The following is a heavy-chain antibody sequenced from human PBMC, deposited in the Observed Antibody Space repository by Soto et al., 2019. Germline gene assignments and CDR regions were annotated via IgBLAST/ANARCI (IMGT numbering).Heavy chain of an antibody. CDR1: GGSISSGDYY. Sequence: SETLSLTCTVSGGSISSGDYYWSWIRQPPGKGLEWIGYIYYSGSTYYNPSLKSRVTISVDTSKNQFSLKLSSVTAADTAVYYCARAYSSSYSSDYWGQGTLVTVSS. V-gene: IGHV4-30-4*01. J-gene: IGHJ4*02. D-gene: IGHD6-13*01. CDR2: IYYSGST. CDR3: ARAYSSSYSSDY.